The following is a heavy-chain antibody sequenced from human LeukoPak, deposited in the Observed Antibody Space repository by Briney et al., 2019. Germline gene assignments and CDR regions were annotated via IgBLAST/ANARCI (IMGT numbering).Heavy chain of an antibody. CDR3: ARGYYYDSSVAY. V-gene: IGHV3-21*01. D-gene: IGHD3-22*01. CDR1: GFTFSTFG. J-gene: IGHJ4*02. CDR2: ISHSSTYI. Sequence: GGSLRLSCAASGFTFSTFGFNWVRQAPGKGLEWVSSISHSSTYISYADSVKGRFTISRDNARNSLYLQMDRLRVEDTAVYYCARGYYYDSSVAYWGQGTLVTVSS.